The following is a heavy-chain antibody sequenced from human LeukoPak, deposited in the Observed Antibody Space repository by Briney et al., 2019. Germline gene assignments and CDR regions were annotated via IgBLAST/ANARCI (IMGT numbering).Heavy chain of an antibody. J-gene: IGHJ4*02. CDR2: INPNSGGT. CDR3: ARESVPAVAARRGLNY. V-gene: IGHV1-2*02. Sequence: ASVKVSCKASGYTFTGYYMHWVRQAPGQGLEWMGWINPNSGGTNYAQKFQGRVTMTRDTSISTVYMEMSRLRSDDTAVYYCARESVPAVAARRGLNYWGQGTLVAVSS. CDR1: GYTFTGYY. D-gene: IGHD6-6*01.